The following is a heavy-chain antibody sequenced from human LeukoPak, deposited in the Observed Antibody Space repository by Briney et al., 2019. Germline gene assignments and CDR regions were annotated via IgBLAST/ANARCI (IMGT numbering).Heavy chain of an antibody. CDR3: ARGGPLPLDK. V-gene: IGHV4-4*02. J-gene: IGHJ4*02. Sequence: PSGTLSLTCAVSGVSISSSNYWSWVRQAPGKGLEWIGAIFYRGDTDYSPSLKSRIIISVDRSKNEVSLKLDSVTAADTAVYYCARGGPLPLDKWGPGTLVTVSS. D-gene: IGHD3-9*01. CDR1: GVSISSSNY. CDR2: IFYRGDT.